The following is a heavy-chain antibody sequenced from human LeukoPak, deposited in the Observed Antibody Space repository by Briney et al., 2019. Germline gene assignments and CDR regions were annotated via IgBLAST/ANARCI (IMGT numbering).Heavy chain of an antibody. J-gene: IGHJ5*02. CDR3: AKSGTHFDWLYNWFDP. CDR2: INSDGSDT. D-gene: IGHD3-9*01. V-gene: IGHV3-74*01. CDR1: GFTFSTYW. Sequence: GGSLRLSCAASGFTFSTYWMHWVRQAPGKGLVWVSRINSDGSDTSYADSVKGRFTISRDNAKNTLYLQMNSLRAEDTAVYYCAKSGTHFDWLYNWFDPWGQGTLVTVSS.